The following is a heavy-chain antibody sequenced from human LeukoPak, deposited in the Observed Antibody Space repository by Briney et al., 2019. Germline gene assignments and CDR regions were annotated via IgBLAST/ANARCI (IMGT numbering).Heavy chain of an antibody. D-gene: IGHD3-22*01. CDR2: INSDGTDI. J-gene: IGHJ1*01. CDR3: ARVGYYDSSNYYAYFQH. V-gene: IGHV3-74*01. Sequence: PGGSLRLSCAASGFTFSSYWMHWVRRAPGKGLEWVARINSDGTDISYGDSVKGRFTISRDNAKNTLYLQMNSLRVEDTAVYYYARVGYYDSSNYYAYFQHWGQGTLVTVSS. CDR1: GFTFSSYW.